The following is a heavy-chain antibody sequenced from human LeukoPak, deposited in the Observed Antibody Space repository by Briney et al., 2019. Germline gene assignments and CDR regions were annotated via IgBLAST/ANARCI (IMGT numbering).Heavy chain of an antibody. CDR1: GYTFTGYY. CDR2: INPNSGGT. J-gene: IGHJ5*02. D-gene: IGHD2-2*02. V-gene: IGHV1-2*02. CDR3: AREDPTCSSTSCYTRWFDP. Sequence: ASVKVSCKASGYTFTGYYTHWVRQAPGQGLEWMGWINPNSGGTNYAQKFQGRVTMTRDTSISTAYMELSRLRSDDTAVYYCAREDPTCSSTSCYTRWFDPWGQGTLVTVSS.